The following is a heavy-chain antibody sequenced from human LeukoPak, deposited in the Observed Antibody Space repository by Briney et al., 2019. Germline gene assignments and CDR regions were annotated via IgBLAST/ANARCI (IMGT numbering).Heavy chain of an antibody. J-gene: IGHJ6*02. CDR3: AXXXRDCSSTSCYTLKDGYYYGMDV. CDR1: GGSISSYY. D-gene: IGHD2-2*02. CDR2: IYYSGST. V-gene: IGHV4-59*01. Sequence: SETLSLTCTVSGGSISSYYWSWIRQPPGKGLEWIGYIYYSGSTNYNPSLKSRVTISVDTSKNQFSLKLSSVTAADTAVYYCAXXXRDCSSTSCYTLKDGYYYGMDVWGQGTTVTVSS.